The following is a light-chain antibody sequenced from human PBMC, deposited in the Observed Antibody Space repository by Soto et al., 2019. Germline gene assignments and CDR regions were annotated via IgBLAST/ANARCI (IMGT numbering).Light chain of an antibody. CDR2: DAS. CDR1: QSVSSSY. J-gene: IGKJ4*01. CDR3: QQYGSSLLT. V-gene: IGKV3-20*01. Sequence: EIVLTQSPGTLSLSPGERATLSCRASQSVSSSYLAWYQQKPGQAPRLLIYDASSRATGIPARFSGSGSGTDFTLTISRLEPEDLAVYYCQQYGSSLLTFGGGTKVEIK.